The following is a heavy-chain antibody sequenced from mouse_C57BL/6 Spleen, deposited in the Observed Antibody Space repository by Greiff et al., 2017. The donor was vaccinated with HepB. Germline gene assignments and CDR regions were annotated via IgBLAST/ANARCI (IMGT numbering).Heavy chain of an antibody. CDR2: ISYDGSN. CDR1: GYSITSGYY. D-gene: IGHD1-1*01. V-gene: IGHV3-6*01. J-gene: IGHJ1*03. Sequence: ESGPGLVKPSQSLSLPCSVPGYSITSGYYWNWIRQFPGNKLEWMGYISYDGSNNYNPSLKNRISITRDTSKNQFFLKLNSVTTEDTATYYCARGAVVARYFDGWGTGTTVTVSS. CDR3: ARGAVVARYFDG.